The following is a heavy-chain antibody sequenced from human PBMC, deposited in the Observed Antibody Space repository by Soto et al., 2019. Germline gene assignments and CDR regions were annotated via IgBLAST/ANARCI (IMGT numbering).Heavy chain of an antibody. J-gene: IGHJ6*03. CDR2: IIPIFGIA. D-gene: IGHD1-26*01. CDR1: GGTFSSYA. CDR3: ARGGSYYYYYYMDV. Sequence: ASVKVSCKASGGTFSSYAISWVRQAPGQGLEWMGGIIPIFGIANYAQKFQGRVTITADKSTSTAYMELSSLRSEDTAVYYCARGGSYYYYYYMDVWGKGTTVTVSS. V-gene: IGHV1-69*10.